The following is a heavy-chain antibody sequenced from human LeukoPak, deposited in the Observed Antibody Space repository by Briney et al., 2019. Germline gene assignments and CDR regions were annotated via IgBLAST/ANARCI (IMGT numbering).Heavy chain of an antibody. Sequence: SETLSLTCTVSGGSISSGGYYWSWIRQHPGKGLEWIGYIYYSGSTYYNPSLKSRVTISVDTSKNQFSLKLSSVTAADTAVYYCARDRLGGGYDNWGQGTLVTVSS. J-gene: IGHJ4*02. CDR1: GGSISSGGYY. V-gene: IGHV4-31*03. CDR3: ARDRLGGGYDN. D-gene: IGHD5-12*01. CDR2: IYYSGST.